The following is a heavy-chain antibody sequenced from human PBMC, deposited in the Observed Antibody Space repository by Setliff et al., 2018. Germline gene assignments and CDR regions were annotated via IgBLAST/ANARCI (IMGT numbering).Heavy chain of an antibody. D-gene: IGHD6-13*01. CDR2: INLGGGST. J-gene: IGHJ4*02. V-gene: IGHV1-46*01. Sequence: ASVKVSCKASGYTFTSYYVHWVRQAPGQGLEWMGLINLGGGSTSYAQKFQGRVTITADKSTSTAYMELSSLRSEDTAVYYCARQDSSSWPADYWGQGTLVTVSS. CDR1: GYTFTSYY. CDR3: ARQDSSSWPADY.